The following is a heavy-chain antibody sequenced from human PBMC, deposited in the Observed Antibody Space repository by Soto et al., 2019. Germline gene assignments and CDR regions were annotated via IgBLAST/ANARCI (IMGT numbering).Heavy chain of an antibody. CDR3: ARDPGSGSYRNFDY. V-gene: IGHV1-69*08. CDR2: IIPILGIA. Sequence: QVQLVQSGAEVKKPGSSVKVSCKASGGTFSSYTISWVRQAPGQGLEWMGRIIPILGIANYAQKFQGRVTITADKSTSTAYMELSSLRSEDTAVYYCARDPGSGSYRNFDYWGQRTLVTVSS. D-gene: IGHD3-10*01. J-gene: IGHJ4*02. CDR1: GGTFSSYT.